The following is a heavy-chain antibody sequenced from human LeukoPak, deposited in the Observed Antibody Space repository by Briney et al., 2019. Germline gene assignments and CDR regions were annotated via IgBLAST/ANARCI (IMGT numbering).Heavy chain of an antibody. J-gene: IGHJ3*02. CDR3: ARGRYSSGWYAAFDI. V-gene: IGHV4-34*01. D-gene: IGHD6-19*01. CDR1: GGSFSGYY. CDR2: INYSGST. Sequence: PSETLSLTCAVYGGSFSGYYWSWIRQPPGKGLEGIGEINYSGSTNYNPSLKSRVTISVDTSKTQFSLKLSSVTAAVTAVYYCARGRYSSGWYAAFDIWGQGTMVTVSS.